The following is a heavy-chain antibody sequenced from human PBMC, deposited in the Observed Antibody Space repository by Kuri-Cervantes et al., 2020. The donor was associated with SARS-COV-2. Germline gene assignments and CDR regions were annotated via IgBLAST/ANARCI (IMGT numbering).Heavy chain of an antibody. Sequence: ASVKVSCKASGYTFTGYYMHWVRQAPGQGLEWMGWINPNSGGTNYAQKFQGRVTMTRDTSISTAYMELRSLRSDDTAVYYCARDLVATTLYFDYWGQGTLVTVSS. CDR1: GYTFTGYY. J-gene: IGHJ4*02. V-gene: IGHV1-2*02. CDR2: INPNSGGT. D-gene: IGHD5-12*01. CDR3: ARDLVATTLYFDY.